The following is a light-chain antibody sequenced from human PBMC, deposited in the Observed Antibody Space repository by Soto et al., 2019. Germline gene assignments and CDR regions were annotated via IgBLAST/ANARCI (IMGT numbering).Light chain of an antibody. J-gene: IGKJ1*01. V-gene: IGKV3-15*01. CDR3: QQYNNWLRGT. CDR2: GAS. CDR1: QSVSSN. Sequence: EIVMTQSPATLSVSPGERATLSCRASQSVSSNLAWYQQKPGQAPRLLIYGASTRATGIPARFSGSGSGTEFTLTISSLQSEDFAVYYCQQYNNWLRGTFGHGTKVEIK.